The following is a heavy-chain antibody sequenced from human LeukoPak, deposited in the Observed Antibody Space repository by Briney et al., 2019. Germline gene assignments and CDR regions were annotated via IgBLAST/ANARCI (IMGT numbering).Heavy chain of an antibody. CDR2: ISAYNGDT. V-gene: IGHV1-18*01. CDR1: GYTFNTYG. Sequence: ASVKVSXKTSGYTFNTYGIAWVRQAPGQGLEWMGWISAYNGDTNYAQNVQDRVTMTTDTSTTTAYMELRSLRFDDTAVYYCAREGSLHDSGNHYLSWFDPWGQGTLVTVSS. CDR3: AREGSLHDSGNHYLSWFDP. D-gene: IGHD3-22*01. J-gene: IGHJ5*02.